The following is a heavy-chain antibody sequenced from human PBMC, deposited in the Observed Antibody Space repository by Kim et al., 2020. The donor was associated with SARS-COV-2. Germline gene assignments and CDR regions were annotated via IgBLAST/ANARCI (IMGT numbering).Heavy chain of an antibody. Sequence: FQGRVTITRDTSASTAYMELSSLRSEDTAVYYCARDLEVADYYYYYGMDVWGQGTTVTVSS. J-gene: IGHJ6*02. D-gene: IGHD6-19*01. V-gene: IGHV1-3*01. CDR3: ARDLEVADYYYYYGMDV.